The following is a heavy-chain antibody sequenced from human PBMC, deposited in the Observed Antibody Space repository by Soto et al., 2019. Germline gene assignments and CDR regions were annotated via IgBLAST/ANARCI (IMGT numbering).Heavy chain of an antibody. J-gene: IGHJ4*02. D-gene: IGHD2-8*01. V-gene: IGHV3-30*18. CDR3: AKVREDIVLLVALDY. CDR2: MSFDGSDI. Sequence: QVQLVESGGRVVQPGRSLRLSCAASRFDFSNYVLHWVRQAPGKGLEWVAVMSFDGSDIYYADSVKGRFTISRDNSKNTLYLQMNNLRPEDTAVYYCAKVREDIVLLVALDYWGQGTLVTVSS. CDR1: RFDFSNYV.